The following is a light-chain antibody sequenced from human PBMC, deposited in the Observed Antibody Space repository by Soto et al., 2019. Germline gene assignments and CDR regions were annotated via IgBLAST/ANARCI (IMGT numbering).Light chain of an antibody. CDR3: SSYTTSSTLV. CDR2: EVS. CDR1: SSDVGYYNR. Sequence: QSVLTQPPSVSGSPGQSVTISCTGTSSDVGYYNRVSWYQQPPGTAPKLMVFEVSNRPSGVPYRFSGSKSGNTASLTISGLQAEDEADYYCSSYTTSSTLVFGGGTKVTVL. J-gene: IGLJ2*01. V-gene: IGLV2-18*02.